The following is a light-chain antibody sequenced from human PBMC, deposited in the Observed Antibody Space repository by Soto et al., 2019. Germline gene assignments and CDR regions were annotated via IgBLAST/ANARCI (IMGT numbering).Light chain of an antibody. V-gene: IGKV3D-11*01. CDR2: DAS. Sequence: EIVLTQSPATLSLSPGERATLSCRASQGVSSYLAWYQQKPGQAPSLLIYDASNRTTGIPARFSGSGPGTDFTLTISSLEPEDFAVYYCQQRSNWLTFGGGTKVEI. J-gene: IGKJ4*01. CDR3: QQRSNWLT. CDR1: QGVSSY.